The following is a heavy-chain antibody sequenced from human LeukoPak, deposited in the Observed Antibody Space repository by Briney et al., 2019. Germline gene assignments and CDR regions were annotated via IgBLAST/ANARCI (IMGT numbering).Heavy chain of an antibody. V-gene: IGHV3-21*01. CDR3: ARPIGAAGIALDY. D-gene: IGHD6-13*01. CDR2: ISSSSSYI. J-gene: IGHJ4*02. Sequence: KPGGSLRLSCAASGFTFSSYSMNWVRQAPGKGLEWVSSISSSSSYIYYADSVKGRFTISRDNAKNSLYLQMNSLRAEDTAVYYCARPIGAAGIALDYWGQGTLVTVSS. CDR1: GFTFSSYS.